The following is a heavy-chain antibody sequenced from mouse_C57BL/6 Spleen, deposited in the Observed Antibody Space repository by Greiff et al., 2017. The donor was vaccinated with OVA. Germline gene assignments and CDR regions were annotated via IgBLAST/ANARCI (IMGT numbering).Heavy chain of an antibody. V-gene: IGHV1-69*01. CDR2: IDPSDSYT. CDR3: ARGGRWLLHDY. CDR1: GYTFTSYW. Sequence: QVQLQQPGAELVMPGASVKLSCKASGYTFTSYWMHWVKQRPGQGLEWIGEIDPSDSYTNYNQKFKGKSTLTVDKSSSTAYMQLSSLTSEDSAVYYCARGGRWLLHDYWGQGTTLTVSS. J-gene: IGHJ2*01. D-gene: IGHD2-3*01.